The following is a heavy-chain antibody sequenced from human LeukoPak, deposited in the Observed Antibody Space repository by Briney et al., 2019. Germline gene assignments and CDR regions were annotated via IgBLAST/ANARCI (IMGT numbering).Heavy chain of an antibody. V-gene: IGHV1-2*06. Sequence: VASVKVSCKASGYTFTGYYMHWVRQAPGQGLEWMGRINPNSGGTNYAQKFQGRVTTTRDTSISTAYMELSRLRSDDTAVYYCARDSPYYYGMDVWGQGTTVTVSS. CDR3: ARDSPYYYGMDV. CDR1: GYTFTGYY. CDR2: INPNSGGT. J-gene: IGHJ6*02.